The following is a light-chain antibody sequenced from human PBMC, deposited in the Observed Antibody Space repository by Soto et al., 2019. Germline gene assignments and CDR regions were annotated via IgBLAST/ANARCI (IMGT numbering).Light chain of an antibody. Sequence: EIVLTQSPGTLSLSPGERATLSCRASQSVSSSYLAWYQQKPGQAPRLLIYGASSRATGIPDRFSGSGSGTDFTLIISRLEPEDFAVYYCQQYSCSQSFGQGTKVEIK. CDR3: QQYSCSQS. CDR1: QSVSSSY. J-gene: IGKJ1*01. V-gene: IGKV3-20*01. CDR2: GAS.